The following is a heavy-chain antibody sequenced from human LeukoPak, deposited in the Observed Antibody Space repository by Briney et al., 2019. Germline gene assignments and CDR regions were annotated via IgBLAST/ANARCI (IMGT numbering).Heavy chain of an antibody. J-gene: IGHJ4*02. Sequence: SQTLSLTCAVSGGSISSGGYSWSWIRQPPGKGLEWIGYIYYSGSTYYNPSLKSRVTISVDTSKNQFSLKLSSVTAADTAVYYCARGGATGITMVRGVSRVFDYWGQGTLVTVSS. CDR2: IYYSGST. CDR3: ARGGATGITMVRGVSRVFDY. D-gene: IGHD3-10*01. CDR1: GGSISSGGYS. V-gene: IGHV4-30-4*07.